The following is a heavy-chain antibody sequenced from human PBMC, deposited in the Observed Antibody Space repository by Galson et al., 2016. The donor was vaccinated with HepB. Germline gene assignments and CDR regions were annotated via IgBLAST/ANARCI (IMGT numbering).Heavy chain of an antibody. CDR3: AKFSDYGDYRDAFDI. Sequence: SLRLSCAASGFTFGVYGMSWVRQAPGKGLEWVSGVNWNGDESGYADSVKGRFTISRDNAKNSLYLQMNSLRAEDTAVYYCAKFSDYGDYRDAFDIWGQGTMVTVSS. J-gene: IGHJ3*02. CDR2: VNWNGDES. V-gene: IGHV3-20*04. CDR1: GFTFGVYG. D-gene: IGHD4-17*01.